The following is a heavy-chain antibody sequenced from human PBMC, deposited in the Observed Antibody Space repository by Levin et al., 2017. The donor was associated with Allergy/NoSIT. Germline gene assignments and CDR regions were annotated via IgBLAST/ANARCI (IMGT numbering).Heavy chain of an antibody. D-gene: IGHD3-22*01. CDR2: ISGSGQTI. Sequence: GESLKISCATSGFIFSNYEMNWVRQAPGKGPEWLSYISGSGQTIDYANSVRGRFTISRDNDKSLLFLQMNSLRAEDTAVYYCGSPLSGYYDSRGYIRSWGQGTLVTVSS. J-gene: IGHJ4*02. CDR3: GSPLSGYYDSRGYIRS. V-gene: IGHV3-48*03. CDR1: GFIFSNYE.